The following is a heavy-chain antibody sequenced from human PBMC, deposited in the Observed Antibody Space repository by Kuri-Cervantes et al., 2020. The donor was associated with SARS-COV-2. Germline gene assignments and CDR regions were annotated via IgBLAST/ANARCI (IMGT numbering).Heavy chain of an antibody. Sequence: GGSLRLSCAASGFTFSSYWMSWVRQAPGKGLEWVANIKQDGREKYYVDSVKGRFTISRDNAKNSLYLQMNSLRAEDTAVYYCARGSLTIFGVVIMDGGDNWFDPWGQGNLVNVSS. CDR3: ARGSLTIFGVVIMDGGDNWFDP. CDR1: GFTFSSYW. J-gene: IGHJ5*02. V-gene: IGHV3-7*04. CDR2: IKQDGREK. D-gene: IGHD3-3*01.